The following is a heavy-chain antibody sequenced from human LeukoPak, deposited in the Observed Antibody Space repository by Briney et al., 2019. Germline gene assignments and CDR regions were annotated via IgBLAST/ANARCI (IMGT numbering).Heavy chain of an antibody. V-gene: IGHV3-21*01. CDR3: ARGTYYYDSSGYPG. CDR1: GFTFSSYS. J-gene: IGHJ4*02. D-gene: IGHD3-22*01. CDR2: ISSSTSYI. Sequence: GGSLRLSCAASGFTFSSYSMNWIRQAPGKGLEWVSSISSSTSYIYYAYSVKGRFTISRDNAKNSLYLQMNSLRAEDTAVYYCARGTYYYDSSGYPGWGQGTLVTVSS.